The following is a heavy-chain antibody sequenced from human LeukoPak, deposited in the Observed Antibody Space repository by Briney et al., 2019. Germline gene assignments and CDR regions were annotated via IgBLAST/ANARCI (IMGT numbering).Heavy chain of an antibody. Sequence: SVKVSCKASGGTFSSYAISWVRQAPGQGLEWMGGIIPIFGTANYAQKFQGRVTITADKSTSTAYMELSSLRSEDTAVYYCARSWAYYDILTGYYIYYGMDVWGKGTTVTVSS. V-gene: IGHV1-69*06. CDR1: GGTFSSYA. CDR3: ARSWAYYDILTGYYIYYGMDV. CDR2: IIPIFGTA. D-gene: IGHD3-9*01. J-gene: IGHJ6*04.